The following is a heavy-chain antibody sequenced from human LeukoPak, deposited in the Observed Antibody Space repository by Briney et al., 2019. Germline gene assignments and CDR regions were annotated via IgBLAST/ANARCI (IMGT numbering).Heavy chain of an antibody. CDR1: GFPFISYW. CDR2: IKQEGRGK. J-gene: IGHJ6*03. Sequence: GGFLNLSWAASGFPFISYWMSWVRQAPGRGREWLANIKQEGRGKYYVDSVKGRFTISRDNAKNSLYLQMNSLRAEDTAVYYCARDRVRVSWLSVDYYYYYYMDVWGKGTTVTISS. D-gene: IGHD3-22*01. CDR3: ARDRVRVSWLSVDYYYYYYMDV. V-gene: IGHV3-7*01.